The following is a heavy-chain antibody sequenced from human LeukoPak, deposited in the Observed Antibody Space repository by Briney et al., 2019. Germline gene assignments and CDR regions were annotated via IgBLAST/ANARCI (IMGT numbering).Heavy chain of an antibody. J-gene: IGHJ3*02. V-gene: IGHV3-23*01. CDR2: ISGSGGST. Sequence: GGSLRLSCAASGFTVSSNYMSWVRQAPGKGLEWVSAISGSGGSTYYADSVKGRFTISRDNSKYTLYLQMNSLRAEDTAVYYCAKGVSGSHRNAFDIWGQGTMVTVSS. CDR3: AKGVSGSHRNAFDI. CDR1: GFTVSSNY. D-gene: IGHD1-26*01.